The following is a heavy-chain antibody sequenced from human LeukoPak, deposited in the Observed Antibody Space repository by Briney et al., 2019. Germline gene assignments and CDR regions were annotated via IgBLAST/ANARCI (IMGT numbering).Heavy chain of an antibody. CDR3: ARNGYCSSTSCHAWWFDP. J-gene: IGHJ5*02. CDR2: ISAYNGNT. CDR1: GYTFTSYG. V-gene: IGHV1-18*01. Sequence: ASVKVSCKASGYTFTSYGISWVRQAPGQGLEWMGWISAYNGNTNYAQKLQGRVTMTTDTSTSTAYMELRSLRSDDTAVYYCARNGYCSSTSCHAWWFDPWGQGTLVTVSS. D-gene: IGHD2-2*01.